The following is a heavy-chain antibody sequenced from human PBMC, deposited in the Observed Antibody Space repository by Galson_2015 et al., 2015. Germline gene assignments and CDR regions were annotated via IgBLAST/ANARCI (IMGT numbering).Heavy chain of an antibody. V-gene: IGHV5-51*01. CDR1: GYSFTSYW. J-gene: IGHJ6*02. Sequence: QSGAEVKKPGESLKISCKGSGYSFTSYWIGWVRQMPGKGLEWMGIIYPGDSDTRYSPSFQGQVTISADKSISTAYLQWSSLKASDTAIYYCARHLVASAGTTPLYYYGMDVWGQGTTVTVSS. CDR2: IYPGDSDT. D-gene: IGHD1-1*01. CDR3: ARHLVASAGTTPLYYYGMDV.